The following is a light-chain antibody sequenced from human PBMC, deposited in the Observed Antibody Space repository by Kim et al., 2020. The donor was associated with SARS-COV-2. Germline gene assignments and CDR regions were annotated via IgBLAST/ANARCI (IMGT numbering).Light chain of an antibody. CDR3: HQYYSTPWT. V-gene: IGKV4-1*01. CDR1: QTVLYSCNGKSY. J-gene: IGKJ1*01. CDR2: WAS. Sequence: ATSSRMSSQTVLYSCNGKSYLAWYQQVPGQPPKLLIYWASIREYGVPARFSGSGSGTDFTLTISGLQAEDVAVYYCHQYYSTPWTFGQGTKVEIK.